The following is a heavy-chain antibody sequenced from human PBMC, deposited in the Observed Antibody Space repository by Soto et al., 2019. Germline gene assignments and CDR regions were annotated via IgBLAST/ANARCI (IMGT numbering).Heavy chain of an antibody. CDR3: AWTEYYDFWSGYYDLGWFDP. V-gene: IGHV4-39*01. D-gene: IGHD3-3*01. Sequence: SETLSLTCTVSGGSISSSSYYWGWIRQPPGKGQEWIGSIYYSGSTYYNPSLKSRVTISVDTSKNQFSLKLSSVTAADTAVYYCAWTEYYDFWSGYYDLGWFDPWGQGTLVTVSS. J-gene: IGHJ5*02. CDR1: GGSISSSSYY. CDR2: IYYSGST.